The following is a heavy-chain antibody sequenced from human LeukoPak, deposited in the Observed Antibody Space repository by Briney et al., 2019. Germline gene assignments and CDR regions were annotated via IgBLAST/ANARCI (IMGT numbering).Heavy chain of an antibody. V-gene: IGHV3-53*01. CDR2: IYSGGST. Sequence: GGSLRLSCAASGFTVSSNYMSWVRQAPGKGLGWVSVIYSGGSTYYADSVKGRFTISRGNSKNTLYLQMNSLRAEDTAVYYCARDILSGSYSIWGQGTMVTVSS. CDR3: ARDILSGSYSI. CDR1: GFTVSSNY. J-gene: IGHJ3*02. D-gene: IGHD1-26*01.